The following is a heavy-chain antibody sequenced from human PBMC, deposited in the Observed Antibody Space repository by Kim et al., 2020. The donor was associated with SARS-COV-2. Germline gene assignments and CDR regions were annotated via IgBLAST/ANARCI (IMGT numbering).Heavy chain of an antibody. D-gene: IGHD3-22*01. J-gene: IGHJ3*02. V-gene: IGHV5-51*01. Sequence: GESLKISCKGSGYSFTSYWIGWVRQMPGKGLEWMGIIYPGDSDTRYSPSFQGQVTISADKSISTAYLQWSSLKASDTAMYYCARRGAYYYDSSGSREDAFDIWGQGTMVTVSS. CDR1: GYSFTSYW. CDR2: IYPGDSDT. CDR3: ARRGAYYYDSSGSREDAFDI.